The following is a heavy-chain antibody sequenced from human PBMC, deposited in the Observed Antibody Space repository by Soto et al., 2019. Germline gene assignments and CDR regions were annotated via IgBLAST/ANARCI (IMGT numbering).Heavy chain of an antibody. D-gene: IGHD4-17*01. J-gene: IGHJ4*02. CDR2: IYYSGST. CDR3: ARLYGDYGDYYFDY. V-gene: IGHV4-59*08. Sequence: SDTLSLTCTVSGGAISSYYWSWIRQPPGKGLEWIGYIYYSGSTNYNPSLKSRVTISVDTSKNQFSLKLSSVTAADTAVYYCARLYGDYGDYYFDYWGQGTLVTVSS. CDR1: GGAISSYY.